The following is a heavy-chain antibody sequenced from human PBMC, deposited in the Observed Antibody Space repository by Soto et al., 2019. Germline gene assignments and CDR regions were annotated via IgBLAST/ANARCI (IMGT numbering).Heavy chain of an antibody. Sequence: QVQLVESGGGLVKPGGSLRLSCAASGFTFSDYYMSWIRQAPGKGLEWVSYISSSGSNKYYADSVKGRFTISRDNAKNSLYLQTNSLRVEDTAVYYCARGEDNWNPFPFDYWGQGSLVTVFS. J-gene: IGHJ4*02. D-gene: IGHD1-20*01. CDR2: ISSSGSNK. V-gene: IGHV3-11*01. CDR3: ARGEDNWNPFPFDY. CDR1: GFTFSDYY.